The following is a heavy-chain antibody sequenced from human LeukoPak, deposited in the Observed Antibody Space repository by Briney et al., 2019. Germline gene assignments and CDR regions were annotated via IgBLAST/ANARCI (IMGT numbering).Heavy chain of an antibody. Sequence: GGSLRLSCAASGFTFSSYAMSWVRQAPGKGLEWVSAISGSGGSTYYADSVKGRFTISRDNSKSTLYLQMNSLRAEDTAVYYCAKSPTHGYSYGFDYWGQGTLVTVSS. D-gene: IGHD5-18*01. CDR1: GFTFSSYA. CDR2: ISGSGGST. J-gene: IGHJ4*02. V-gene: IGHV3-23*01. CDR3: AKSPTHGYSYGFDY.